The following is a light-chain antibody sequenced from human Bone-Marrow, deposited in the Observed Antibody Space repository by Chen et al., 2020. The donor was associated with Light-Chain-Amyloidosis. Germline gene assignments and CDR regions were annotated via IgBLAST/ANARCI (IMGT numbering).Light chain of an antibody. CDR1: RSAVGGYNH. CDR3: SSYTITNTLV. Sequence: HSALTQPASVSGSPVPSITISCTGTRSAVGGYNHVSWYHQHPDTARKLMIYAVTNRPSWVPDRFSGSKSDNTASLTISGLQTEDEADYFCSSYTITNTLVFGSGTRVTVL. CDR2: AVT. V-gene: IGLV2-14*01. J-gene: IGLJ1*01.